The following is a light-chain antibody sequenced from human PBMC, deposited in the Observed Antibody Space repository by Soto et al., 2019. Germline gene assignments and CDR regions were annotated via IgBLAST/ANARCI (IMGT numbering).Light chain of an antibody. CDR2: AST. J-gene: IGLJ1*01. CDR1: TSNIGAHYD. V-gene: IGLV1-40*01. Sequence: QSVLPQPPSVSGAPGQRVTISCTGSTSNIGAHYDVHWYQQLPGRAPKLLIFASTNRPSGVPGRFSGSESGTSASLAITGLQTEDEADYYCQSYDDSLRAYVFGSGTKLTVL. CDR3: QSYDDSLRAYV.